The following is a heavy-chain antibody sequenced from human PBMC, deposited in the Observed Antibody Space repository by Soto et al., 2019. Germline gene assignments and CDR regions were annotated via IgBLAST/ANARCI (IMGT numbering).Heavy chain of an antibody. D-gene: IGHD3-9*01. V-gene: IGHV5-10-1*01. CDR3: ARQGNILTGYRPYYYYGMDV. J-gene: IGHJ6*02. CDR2: IDPSDSYT. CDR1: GYSFTSYW. Sequence: GASLKISCKGSGYSFTSYWISWVRQVPGKGLEWMGRIDPSDSYTNYSPSFQGHVPISADKSISTAYLQWSSLKASDTAMYYCARQGNILTGYRPYYYYGMDVWGQGTTVTV.